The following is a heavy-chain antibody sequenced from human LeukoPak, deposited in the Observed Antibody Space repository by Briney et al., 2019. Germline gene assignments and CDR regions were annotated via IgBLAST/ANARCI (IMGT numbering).Heavy chain of an antibody. CDR2: INTNTGNP. V-gene: IGHV7-4-1*02. CDR3: ARDPNSSGWGRDWFDP. D-gene: IGHD6-19*01. Sequence: ASVKVSCKASGYIFTSYAMNWVRQSPGQGLEWMGWINTNTGNPTYAQGFTGRFVFSLDTSVSAAYLQISSLKAEDTAVYYCARDPNSSGWGRDWFDPWGQGTLVTVSS. CDR1: GYIFTSYA. J-gene: IGHJ5*02.